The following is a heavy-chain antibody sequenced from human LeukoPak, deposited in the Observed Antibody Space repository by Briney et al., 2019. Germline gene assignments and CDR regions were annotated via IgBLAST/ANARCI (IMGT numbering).Heavy chain of an antibody. CDR2: IYYSGST. D-gene: IGHD4-11*01. CDR1: SGSISSYY. J-gene: IGHJ5*02. V-gene: IGHV4-59*01. CDR3: AREVTTVRNWFDP. Sequence: PSETLPLTCTVSSGSISSYYWSWIRQPPGKGLEWIGYIYYSGSTNYNPSLKSRVTISLDTSKNQFSLKLSSVTAADTAVYYCAREVTTVRNWFDPWGQGTLVTVSS.